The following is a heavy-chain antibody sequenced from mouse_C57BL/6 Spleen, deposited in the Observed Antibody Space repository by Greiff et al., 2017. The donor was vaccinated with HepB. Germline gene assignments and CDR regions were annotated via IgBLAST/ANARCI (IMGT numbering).Heavy chain of an antibody. Sequence: VQLQQSGAELARPGASVKLSCKASGYTFTSYGISWVKQRTGQGLEWIGEIYPRSGNTYYNEKFKGKATLTADKSSSTAYMELRSLTSEDSAVYFCARSRSSGTPYAMDYWGQGTSVTVSS. J-gene: IGHJ4*01. CDR1: GYTFTSYG. CDR2: IYPRSGNT. D-gene: IGHD3-2*02. V-gene: IGHV1-81*01. CDR3: ARSRSSGTPYAMDY.